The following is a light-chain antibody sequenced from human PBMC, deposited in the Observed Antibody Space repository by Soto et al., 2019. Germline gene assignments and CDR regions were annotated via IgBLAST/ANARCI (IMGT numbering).Light chain of an antibody. V-gene: IGLV2-14*01. CDR3: NSYTSSSTLV. J-gene: IGLJ1*01. Sequence: QSALTQPASVSGSPGQSITISCTGTSXDVGGYNYVSWYQQYPGKAPKLMIYEVSNRPSGVSYRFSGSKSGNTASLTISGLLAEDEADYYCNSYTSSSTLVFGTGTKVTVL. CDR2: EVS. CDR1: SXDVGGYNY.